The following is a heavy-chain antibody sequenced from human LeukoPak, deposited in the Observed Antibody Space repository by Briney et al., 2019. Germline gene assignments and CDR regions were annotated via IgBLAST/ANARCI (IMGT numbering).Heavy chain of an antibody. Sequence: SETLSLTCAVYGGSFSGYYWSWIRQPPGKGLEWIGEINHSGSTDYHSGSTNYNPSLKSRVTISVDTSKNQFSLKLSSVTAADTAVYYCAIAWGYDSSGYYAPNAFDIWGQGTMVTVSS. CDR3: AIAWGYDSSGYYAPNAFDI. CDR1: GGSFSGYY. J-gene: IGHJ3*02. CDR2: INHSGSTDYHSGST. D-gene: IGHD3-22*01. V-gene: IGHV4-34*01.